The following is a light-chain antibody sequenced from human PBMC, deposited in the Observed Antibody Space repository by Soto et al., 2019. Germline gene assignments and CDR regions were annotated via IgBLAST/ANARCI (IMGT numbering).Light chain of an antibody. CDR2: AAS. Sequence: AIRMTQSPYSFSASTGDRVTINCRASKGISSYLAWYQQKPGKAPKLLISAASTLQSGVPSRFSGSGSGTEFTLSFRCLQSAEFAPYYCQQYSRYPEGTFGQGTKVDIK. CDR1: KGISSY. CDR3: QQYSRYPEGT. V-gene: IGKV1-8*01. J-gene: IGKJ1*01.